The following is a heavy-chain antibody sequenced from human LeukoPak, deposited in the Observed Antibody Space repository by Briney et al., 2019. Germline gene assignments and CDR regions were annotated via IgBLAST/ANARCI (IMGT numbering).Heavy chain of an antibody. CDR2: IYSGGNT. J-gene: IGHJ3*01. CDR3: ARGLSDCTSSSCPYEAFDV. CDR1: EFTVSNKY. V-gene: IGHV3-66*02. D-gene: IGHD2-2*01. Sequence: GGSLRLSCAASEFTVSNKYMNWVRQAPGKGLEWVSVIYSGGNTYYADSVKGRFTISRDNSKNTLYLQMNSLRAEDTAVYYCARGLSDCTSSSCPYEAFDVWGHGTMVTVSS.